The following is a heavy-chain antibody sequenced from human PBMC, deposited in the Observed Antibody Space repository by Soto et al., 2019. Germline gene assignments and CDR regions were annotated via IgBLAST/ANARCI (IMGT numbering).Heavy chain of an antibody. CDR2: IYHSGST. D-gene: IGHD5-18*01. J-gene: IGHJ4*02. CDR3: ARGFERGYSYGYDY. CDR1: GGSISSGGYS. Sequence: SETLSLTCAVSGGSISSGGYSWSWIRQPPGKGLEWIGYIYHSGSTYYNPSLKSRVTISVDRSKNQFSLKLSSVTAADTAVYYCARGFERGYSYGYDYWGQGTLVTVSS. V-gene: IGHV4-30-2*01.